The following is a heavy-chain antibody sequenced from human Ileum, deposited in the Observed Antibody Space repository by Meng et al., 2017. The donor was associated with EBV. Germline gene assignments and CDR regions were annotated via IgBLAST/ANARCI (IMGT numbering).Heavy chain of an antibody. J-gene: IGHJ4*02. V-gene: IGHV1-69*06. CDR3: ARGTGADY. CDR2: IIPALGTP. CDR1: GSTFSVYG. Sequence: QVQLVEFGPEVKNPGSSVKVSCKSSGSTFSVYGITWVRQAPGQGLEWMGGIIPALGTPKYARKFQDRLTIIADKSTSTGYMELHSLTSNDTAVYFCARGTGADYWGQGTLVTVSS. D-gene: IGHD3-10*01.